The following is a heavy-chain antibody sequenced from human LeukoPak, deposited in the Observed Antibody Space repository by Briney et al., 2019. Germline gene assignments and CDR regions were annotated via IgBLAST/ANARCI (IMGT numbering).Heavy chain of an antibody. CDR1: GYTFTGYY. J-gene: IGHJ6*02. V-gene: IGHV1-2*02. D-gene: IGHD2-2*01. CDR3: ASFRRSYCSSTSCYEDGMDV. Sequence: ASVKVSCKASGYTFTGYYMHWVRQAPGQGLAWMEWINPNSGGTNYAQKFQGRVTMTRDTSISTVYMELSRLRSDDTAVYYCASFRRSYCSSTSCYEDGMDVWGQGTTVTVSS. CDR2: INPNSGGT.